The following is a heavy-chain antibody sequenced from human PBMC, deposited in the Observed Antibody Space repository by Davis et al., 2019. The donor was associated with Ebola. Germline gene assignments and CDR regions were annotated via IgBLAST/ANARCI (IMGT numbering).Heavy chain of an antibody. Sequence: GGSLRLSCAASGFIFRSYVMSWVRQAPGKGLEWVSTLVTSADTYYADSVKGRFTISRDNSKNTLHLQMNSLRVEDTAIYYCAKDTSNVWFDVWGQGTMVTVSS. V-gene: IGHV3-23*01. CDR1: GFIFRSYV. D-gene: IGHD6-19*01. CDR3: AKDTSNVWFDV. J-gene: IGHJ3*01. CDR2: LVTSADT.